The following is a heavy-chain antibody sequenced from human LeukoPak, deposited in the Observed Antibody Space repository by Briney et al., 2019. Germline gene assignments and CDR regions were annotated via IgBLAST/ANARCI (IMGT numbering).Heavy chain of an antibody. CDR2: IIPILGIA. CDR1: GGTFSSYA. V-gene: IGHV1-69*04. Sequence: ASVKVSCKASGGTFSSYAISWVRQAPGQGLEWMGRIIPILGIANYAQKFQGRVTITADKSTSTAYMELSSLRSEDTAVYYCARDIPPLYGMDVWSQGTTVTVSS. J-gene: IGHJ6*02. CDR3: ARDIPPLYGMDV.